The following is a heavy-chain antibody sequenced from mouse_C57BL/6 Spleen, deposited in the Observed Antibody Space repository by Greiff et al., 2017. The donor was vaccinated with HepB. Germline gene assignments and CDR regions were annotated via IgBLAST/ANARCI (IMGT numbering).Heavy chain of an antibody. CDR2: IDPSDSET. CDR1: GYTFTSYW. CDR3: ARGGGYLGYFDV. V-gene: IGHV1-52*01. J-gene: IGHJ1*03. Sequence: QVQLQQPGAELVRPGSSVKLSCKASGYTFTSYWMHWVKQRPIQGLEWIGNIDPSDSETHYNQKFKDKATLTVDKSSSTAYMQLSSLTSEDSAVYYCARGGGYLGYFDVWGTGTTVTVSS. D-gene: IGHD5-1*01.